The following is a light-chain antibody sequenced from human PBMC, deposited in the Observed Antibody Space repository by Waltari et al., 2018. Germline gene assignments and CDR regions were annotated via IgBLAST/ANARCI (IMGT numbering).Light chain of an antibody. J-gene: IGKJ4*01. Sequence: EIEMTQSPATLSVSPGERATLSCRASQSVGSKLAWYQQKPGQAPRLLIYDAYTRATGIPARFTGSGSGTEFTLTISSLQSEDVAVYFCQQYFGIPLTFGGGTKVEIK. CDR2: DAY. V-gene: IGKV3-15*01. CDR1: QSVGSK. CDR3: QQYFGIPLT.